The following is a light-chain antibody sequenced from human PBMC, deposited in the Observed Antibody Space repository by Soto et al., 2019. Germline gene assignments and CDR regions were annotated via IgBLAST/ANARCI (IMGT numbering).Light chain of an antibody. CDR3: SSYTNINTRACV. CDR2: STN. V-gene: IGLV8-61*01. CDR1: SGSVSTTHY. Sequence: QAVVTQEPSFSVFPGGTVTLTCGLSSGSVSTTHYPSWYQQTPGQAPRALIYSTNTRSSGVPDRFSGSILGNKAALTITGAQADDESDYYCSSYTNINTRACVFGTGTKLTVL. J-gene: IGLJ1*01.